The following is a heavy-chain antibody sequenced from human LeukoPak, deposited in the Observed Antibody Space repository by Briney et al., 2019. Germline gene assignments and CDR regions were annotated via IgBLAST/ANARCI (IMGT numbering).Heavy chain of an antibody. CDR1: GYSISSAHY. CDR3: ARGRYDFWSGYLYYFDY. J-gene: IGHJ4*02. CDR2: MYHSGST. V-gene: IGHV4-38-2*02. D-gene: IGHD3-3*01. Sequence: KPSETLSLTCSVSGYSISSAHYWGWIRQPPGKGLEWIGTMYHSGSTNYNPSLKSRVTISVDTSKNQFSLKLSSVTAADTAVYYCARGRYDFWSGYLYYFDYWGQGTLVTVSS.